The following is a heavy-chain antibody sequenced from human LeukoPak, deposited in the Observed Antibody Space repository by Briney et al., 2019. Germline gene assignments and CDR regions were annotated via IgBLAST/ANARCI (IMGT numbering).Heavy chain of an antibody. J-gene: IGHJ6*03. D-gene: IGHD6-6*01. CDR2: ISSSSSYI. CDR3: ARAVEQLVGVWAVYHYYYMDV. V-gene: IGHV3-21*01. CDR1: GFTFSSYS. Sequence: GGSLRLSCAASGFTFSSYSMNWVRQTPGKGLEWVSSISSSSSYIYHADSVKGRLTISRDNAKNSLYLQMNSLRAEDTAVYYCARAVEQLVGVWAVYHYYYMDVLGKGTTVTVSS.